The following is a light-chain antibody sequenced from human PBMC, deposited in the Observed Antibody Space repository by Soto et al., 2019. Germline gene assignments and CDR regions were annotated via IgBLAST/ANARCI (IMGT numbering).Light chain of an antibody. J-gene: IGKJ1*01. CDR3: QQRSNWPVT. CDR1: QSVSSY. CDR2: DAS. V-gene: IGKV3-11*01. Sequence: EIVLTQSPATLSLSPVEGATLSCRASQSVSSYLAWYQQKPGQAPRLLIYDASNRATGIPARFSGSGSGTDFTLIISSLEPEDFAVYYCQQRSNWPVTFGLGTKVDIK.